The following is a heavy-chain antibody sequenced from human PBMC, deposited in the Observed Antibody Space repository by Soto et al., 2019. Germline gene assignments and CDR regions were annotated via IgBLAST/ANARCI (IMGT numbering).Heavy chain of an antibody. Sequence: EVQLVESGGGLVQPGGSLRLSCAASGFAFSTKWMHWVRQGPGKGLVWVSRINIYGSTTNYADSVKGRFTIYRDNVKNMLYPQNDSVTDEDKGEDFPAPSPESYSDSCPWGQGTLVTVSS. CDR2: INIYGSTT. J-gene: IGHJ4*03. CDR3: APSPESYSDSCP. D-gene: IGHD2-15*01. V-gene: IGHV3-74*01. CDR1: GFAFSTKW.